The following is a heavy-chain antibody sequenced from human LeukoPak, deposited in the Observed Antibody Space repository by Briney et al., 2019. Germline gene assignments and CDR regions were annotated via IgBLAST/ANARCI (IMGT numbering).Heavy chain of an antibody. CDR2: ISGSGGST. V-gene: IGHV3-23*01. CDR3: AGMVRAPYYGMDV. CDR1: GFTFSSYA. J-gene: IGHJ6*04. Sequence: GGSLRLSCAASGFTFSSYAMSWVRQAPGKGLEWVSAISGSGGSTYYADSVKGRFTISRDNSKNTLYLQMNSPRAEDTAVYYCAGMVRAPYYGMDVWGKGTTVTVSS. D-gene: IGHD3-10*01.